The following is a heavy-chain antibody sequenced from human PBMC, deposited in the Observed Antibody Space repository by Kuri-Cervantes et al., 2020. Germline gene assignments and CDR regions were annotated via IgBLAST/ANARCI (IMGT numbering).Heavy chain of an antibody. D-gene: IGHD3-3*01. Sequence: GSLRLSCAVYGGSFSGYYWSWIRQPPGKGLEWIGEINHSGSTNYNPSLKSRVTISVDTSKNQFSLKLSSVTAADTAVYYCARGPDSDYDFWSGYYPDAFGIWGQGTMVTVSS. V-gene: IGHV4-34*01. CDR1: GGSFSGYY. CDR2: INHSGST. CDR3: ARGPDSDYDFWSGYYPDAFGI. J-gene: IGHJ3*02.